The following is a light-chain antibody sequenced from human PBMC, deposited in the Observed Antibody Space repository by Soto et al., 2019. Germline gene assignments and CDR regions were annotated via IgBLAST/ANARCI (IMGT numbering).Light chain of an antibody. CDR3: QQYNSSPWT. CDR1: QSISSW. J-gene: IGKJ1*01. V-gene: IGKV1-5*01. CDR2: DAS. Sequence: SHMLLSPYTLSAPVGDRVPITCRASQSISSWLAWYQQKPGKAPKLLIYDASSLESGVPSRFSGSGSGTEFTLTISSLQPDDFATDYCQQYNSSPWTFGQRTKVDI.